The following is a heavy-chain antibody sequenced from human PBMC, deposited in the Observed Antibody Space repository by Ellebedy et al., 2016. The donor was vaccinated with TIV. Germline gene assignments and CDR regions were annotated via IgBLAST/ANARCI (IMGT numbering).Heavy chain of an antibody. CDR2: INPNSGAT. J-gene: IGHJ4*02. Sequence: AASVKVSCKASGYTFTAYYMHWVRQAPGQGLEWMGWINPNSGATFYAQRSQGRVTMTRDTSISTTCMELTRLTPDDPAVDYCARDQPAGVGATVDYWGQGTLVTVSS. D-gene: IGHD1-26*01. V-gene: IGHV1-2*02. CDR3: ARDQPAGVGATVDY. CDR1: GYTFTAYY.